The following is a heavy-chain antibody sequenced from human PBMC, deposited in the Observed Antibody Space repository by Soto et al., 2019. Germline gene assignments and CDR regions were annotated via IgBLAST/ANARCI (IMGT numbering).Heavy chain of an antibody. D-gene: IGHD4-17*01. CDR1: GCAIRIRCYF. CDR3: ARTYGDYVALLSY. Sequence: PSEPLSQVYSFSGCAIRIRCYFCNWIRQLPGKGLEWIGYIYYSGNTYFNPSLESLVTMSADTSKNQFSLKLRSLTAADTAVYYCARTYGDYVALLSYWGQG. CDR2: IYYSGNT. J-gene: IGHJ4*02. V-gene: IGHV4-31*01.